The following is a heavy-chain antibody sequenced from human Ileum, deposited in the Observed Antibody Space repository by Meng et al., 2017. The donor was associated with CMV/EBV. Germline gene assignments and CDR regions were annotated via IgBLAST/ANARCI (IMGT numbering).Heavy chain of an antibody. Sequence: QWQLKEPGQSLLKPSDTLSLTCTVTGGSVSSYYWTWIRRSAGKGLEWIGRIHPSGTTDDNHSLRGRVTMSLDTSKNQFSLKLTSVTAADTAVYYCARAAARGVPVDLWGQGTLVTVSS. D-gene: IGHD3-10*01. J-gene: IGHJ5*02. CDR3: ARAAARGVPVDL. CDR2: IHPSGTT. CDR1: GGSVSSYY. V-gene: IGHV4-4*07.